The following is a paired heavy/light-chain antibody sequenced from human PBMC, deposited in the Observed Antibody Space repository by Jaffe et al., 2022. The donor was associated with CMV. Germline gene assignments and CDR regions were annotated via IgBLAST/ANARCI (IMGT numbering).Light chain of an antibody. CDR2: GAS. CDR3: QHYGTSPPMYT. CDR1: QSVTSGF. V-gene: IGKV3-20*01. J-gene: IGKJ2*01. Sequence: EIVLTQSPGTLSLSPGDRATLSCRASQSVTSGFLSWYQQKPGQSPRLLISGASSRATGIPDRFSGSGSGTEFTLTISRLEPEDFAVYYCQHYGTSPPMYTFGQGTNLEIK.
Heavy chain of an antibody. V-gene: IGHV4-39*01. Sequence: QLQLQESGPGLVKPSETLSLTCTVSGGSISTNSYYWGWIRQPPGEGLEWIANIFYSGNTYYSPSLKSRVSVSVDTSKNQFSLRLSSVTAADTAVYYCASSYYYDTSGYRNFHHWGQGTLVTVSS. D-gene: IGHD3-22*01. CDR2: IFYSGNT. J-gene: IGHJ1*01. CDR3: ASSYYYDTSGYRNFHH. CDR1: GGSISTNSYY.